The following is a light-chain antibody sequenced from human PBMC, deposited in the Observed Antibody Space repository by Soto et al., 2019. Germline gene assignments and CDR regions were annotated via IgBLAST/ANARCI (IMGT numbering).Light chain of an antibody. V-gene: IGLV2-14*01. CDR3: GSYTSSSTEV. CDR2: DVS. Sequence: QSVLTQPASVSGSPGQSITISCTGTSSDVGGYNYVSWYQQHPGKAPKLMIYDVSNRPSGVSNRFSGSKSGNTASLTISGLQAEDEADYYCGSYTSSSTEVFGTGTQLTVL. CDR1: SSDVGGYNY. J-gene: IGLJ1*01.